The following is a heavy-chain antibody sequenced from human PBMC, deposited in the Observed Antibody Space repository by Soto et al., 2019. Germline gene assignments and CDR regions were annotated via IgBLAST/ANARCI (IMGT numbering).Heavy chain of an antibody. D-gene: IGHD6-19*01. CDR1: GFTFGDYA. V-gene: IGHV3-49*03. J-gene: IGHJ3*02. CDR2: IRSKAYGGTT. CDR3: TRVWSSGWSDAFDI. Sequence: GGSLRLSCTASGFTFGDYAMSWFRQAPGKGLEWVGFIRSKAYGGTTEYAASVKGRFTISRDDSKSIAYLQMNSLRTEDTAVYYCTRVWSSGWSDAFDIWGQGTMVTVSS.